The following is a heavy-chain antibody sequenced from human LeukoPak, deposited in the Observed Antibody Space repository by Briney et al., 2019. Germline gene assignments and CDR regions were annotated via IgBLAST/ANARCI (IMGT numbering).Heavy chain of an antibody. CDR3: ARTLRYSSREAWFDP. CDR1: GGSISSSSYY. Sequence: SETLSLTCTVSGGSISSSSYYWGWIRQPPGKGLEWIGSIYYSGSTYYNPSLKSRVTISVDTSKNQFSLKLSSVTAADTAVYYCARTLRYSSREAWFDPWGQGTLVTVSS. J-gene: IGHJ5*02. D-gene: IGHD6-13*01. CDR2: IYYSGST. V-gene: IGHV4-39*07.